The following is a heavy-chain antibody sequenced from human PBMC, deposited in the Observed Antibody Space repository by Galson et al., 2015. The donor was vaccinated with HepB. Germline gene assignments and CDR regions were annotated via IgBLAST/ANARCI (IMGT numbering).Heavy chain of an antibody. V-gene: IGHV4-30-4*01. J-gene: IGHJ3*02. Sequence: TLSLTCTVSGGSISSGDYYWSWIRQPPGKGLERIGYMYYSGSTYYNPSLKSRVTISVDTSKNQFSLKLSSVTAADTAVYYCARGSDYGDYGSRNALDIWVHGTLVTVSS. CDR3: ARGSDYGDYGSRNALDI. CDR1: GGSISSGDYY. CDR2: MYYSGST. D-gene: IGHD4-17*01.